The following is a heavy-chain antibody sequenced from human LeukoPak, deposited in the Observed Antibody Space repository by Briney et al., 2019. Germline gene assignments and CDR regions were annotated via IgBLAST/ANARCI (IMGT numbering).Heavy chain of an antibody. V-gene: IGHV3-30*02. J-gene: IGHJ4*02. Sequence: GGSLRLSCAASGFTFSSYGIHWVRQAPGKGLDWVGFIRHDGSNKYYADSVKGRLTISRDNSKNTLYLQMNSLRPEDTAMYYCAKDPNISGRPFDYWGQGTLVTVSS. CDR3: AKDPNISGRPFDY. CDR1: GFTFSSYG. CDR2: IRHDGSNK. D-gene: IGHD3-10*01.